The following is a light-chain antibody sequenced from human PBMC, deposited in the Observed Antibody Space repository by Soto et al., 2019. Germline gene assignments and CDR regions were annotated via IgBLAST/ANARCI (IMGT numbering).Light chain of an antibody. CDR1: QSISSY. Sequence: DIQMTQSPSAMSASVGDRVTITCRANQSISSYLSWYQQKPGKAPKLLINVASTLQSGVPSRFSGSGSGTGFTLAISSLQPEDFATYYCQLSSSTPQPFGGGTKVDI. J-gene: IGKJ4*01. V-gene: IGKV1-39*01. CDR3: QLSSSTPQP. CDR2: VAS.